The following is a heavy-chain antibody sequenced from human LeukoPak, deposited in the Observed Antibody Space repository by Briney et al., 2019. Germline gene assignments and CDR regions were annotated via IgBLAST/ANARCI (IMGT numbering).Heavy chain of an antibody. Sequence: GGSLRLSCAASGFTFDNYGMTWVRQVPGKGLEWVSGVNWNGGSTRYADSVKGRFTISRDNAKNSLYLQMNSLTAEDTALYYCARASLYDNSAYYLDYWGQGTLVTVSS. CDR1: GFTFDNYG. CDR3: ARASLYDNSAYYLDY. V-gene: IGHV3-20*04. J-gene: IGHJ4*02. D-gene: IGHD3-22*01. CDR2: VNWNGGST.